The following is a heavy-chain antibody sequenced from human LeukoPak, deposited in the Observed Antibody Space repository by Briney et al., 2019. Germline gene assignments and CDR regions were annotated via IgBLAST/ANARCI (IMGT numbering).Heavy chain of an antibody. J-gene: IGHJ4*02. CDR1: GYTFTTYY. V-gene: IGHV1-2*02. D-gene: IGHD1-26*01. CDR2: INPDSGDT. Sequence: GASVKVSCKTSGYTFTTYYIHWVRRAPGQGLECMGWINPDSGDTHYAQKFRGTLTMTRDTSISTVYMGLSGLTSDDTAVYYCARDHNGSCDYWGQGTLVSVSS. CDR3: ARDHNGSCDY.